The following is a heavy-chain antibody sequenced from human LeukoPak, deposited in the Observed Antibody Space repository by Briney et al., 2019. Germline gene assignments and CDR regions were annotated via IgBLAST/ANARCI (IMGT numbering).Heavy chain of an antibody. Sequence: GGSLRLSCAASGFTFSSYGMHWVRQAPGKGLEWVAFIRYDGSNKYYADSVKGRFTISRDNSKNTLYLQMNSLRAEDTAVYYCAREKSLVAYYYMDVWGKGTTVTVSS. D-gene: IGHD2-2*01. V-gene: IGHV3-30*02. J-gene: IGHJ6*03. CDR2: IRYDGSNK. CDR1: GFTFSSYG. CDR3: AREKSLVAYYYMDV.